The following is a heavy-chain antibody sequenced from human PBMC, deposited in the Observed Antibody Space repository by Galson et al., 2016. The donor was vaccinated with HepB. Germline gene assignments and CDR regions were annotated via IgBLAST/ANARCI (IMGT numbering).Heavy chain of an antibody. D-gene: IGHD6-19*01. V-gene: IGHV3-30-3*01. J-gene: IGHJ4*02. Sequence: SLRLSCAASGFPFGSDAFHWVRQAPGKGLEWVAMISYDGSKQFYAASVKGRFTISRDNSKNTLFLEMNSLTAADTAVYFCGRDPHSSGWSGFMGYIDYWGQGTRLTVS. CDR1: GFPFGSDA. CDR2: ISYDGSKQ. CDR3: GRDPHSSGWSGFMGYIDY.